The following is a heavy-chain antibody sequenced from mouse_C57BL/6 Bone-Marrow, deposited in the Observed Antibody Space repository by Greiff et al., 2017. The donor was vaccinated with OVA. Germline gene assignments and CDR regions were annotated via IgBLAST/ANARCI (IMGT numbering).Heavy chain of an antibody. CDR3: ARPAWFAY. CDR2: IYPGDGDT. J-gene: IGHJ3*01. V-gene: IGHV1-82*01. Sequence: QVQLKESGPELVKPGASVRISCKASGYAFSSSWMNWVKQRPGKGLEWIGRIYPGDGDTNYNGKFKGKATLTADKSSSTAYMQLSSLTSEDSAVYFCARPAWFAYWGQGTLVTVSA. CDR1: GYAFSSSW.